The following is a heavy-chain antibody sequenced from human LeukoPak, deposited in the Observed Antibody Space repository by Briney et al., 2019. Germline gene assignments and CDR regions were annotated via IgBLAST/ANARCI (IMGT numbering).Heavy chain of an antibody. CDR3: AREGSSGWPTDY. CDR1: GGTFSSYA. V-gene: IGHV1-69*05. D-gene: IGHD6-19*01. J-gene: IGHJ4*02. Sequence: SVKVSCKASGGTFSSYAISWVRQAPGQGLEWMGRIIPIFGTANYAQKFQGRVTITTDESTSTAYMELSSLRSEDTAVYYCAREGSSGWPTDYWGQGTLVTVSS. CDR2: IIPIFGTA.